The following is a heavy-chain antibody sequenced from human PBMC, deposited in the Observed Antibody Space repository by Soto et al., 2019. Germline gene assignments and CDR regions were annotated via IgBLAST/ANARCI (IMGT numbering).Heavy chain of an antibody. D-gene: IGHD3-22*01. CDR1: GGSISIGGYY. CDR2: IYYSGST. Sequence: SETLSLTCTVSGGSISIGGYYWSCIRQHPGKGLEWIGYIYYSGSTYYNPSLKSRVTISVDTSKNQFSLKLSSVTAADTAVYYCARDLGYDSSGYSGGFDYWGQGTLVTVSS. J-gene: IGHJ4*02. V-gene: IGHV4-31*03. CDR3: ARDLGYDSSGYSGGFDY.